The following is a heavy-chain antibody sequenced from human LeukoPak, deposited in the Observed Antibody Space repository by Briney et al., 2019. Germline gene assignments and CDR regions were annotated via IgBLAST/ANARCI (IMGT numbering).Heavy chain of an antibody. V-gene: IGHV3-9*01. CDR1: GFTFDDYA. J-gene: IGHJ4*02. CDR3: ATDLSGYPIRRPPYFDY. D-gene: IGHD3-16*02. CDR2: ISWNSGSI. Sequence: SLRLSCAASGFTFDDYAMHWVRQAPGKGLEWVSGISWNSGSIGYADSVKGRFTISRDNAKNSLYLQMNSLRAEDTALSYCATDLSGYPIRRPPYFDYWGQGTLVTVSS.